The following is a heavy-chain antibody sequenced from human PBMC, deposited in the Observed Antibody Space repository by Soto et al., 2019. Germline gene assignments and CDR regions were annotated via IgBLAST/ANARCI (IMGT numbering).Heavy chain of an antibody. CDR3: ARVDFRAAIRGSFYGLDV. Sequence: SETLSLTCTVSGGSISSGGYYWSWIRQHPGKGLEWIGYIYYSGSTYYNPSLKSRVTISVDTSKNQFSLKLSSVTAADTAGYYCARVDFRAAIRGSFYGLDVWGQGTTVTVSS. CDR2: IYYSGST. J-gene: IGHJ6*02. V-gene: IGHV4-31*03. D-gene: IGHD2-2*01. CDR1: GGSISSGGYY.